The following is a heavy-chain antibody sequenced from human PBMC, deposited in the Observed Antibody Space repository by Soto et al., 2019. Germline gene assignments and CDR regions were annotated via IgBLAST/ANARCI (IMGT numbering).Heavy chain of an antibody. D-gene: IGHD5-18*01. Sequence: GGSLRLSCAASGFTFSSHAMSWVRQAPGKGLEWVSGISGSGGSTDYADSVKGRFTISRDNSKNTLYLQMNSLRAEDTAVYYCAKTVTDTAMVRVLYYYGMDVLGQGTTVTVSS. J-gene: IGHJ6*02. CDR1: GFTFSSHA. V-gene: IGHV3-23*01. CDR3: AKTVTDTAMVRVLYYYGMDV. CDR2: ISGSGGST.